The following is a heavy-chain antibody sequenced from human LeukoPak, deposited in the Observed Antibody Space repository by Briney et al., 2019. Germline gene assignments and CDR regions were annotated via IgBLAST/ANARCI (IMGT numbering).Heavy chain of an antibody. J-gene: IGHJ4*02. V-gene: IGHV3-23*01. CDR1: ASTFSNYA. D-gene: IGHD3-3*01. CDR3: AKGEAHAFWSGYYFDY. CDR2: IGGSGSTT. Sequence: VGSLRLSCAASASTFSNYAMNWVRQAPGKGLEWISTIGGSGSTTYYADSIKGRFIISRDNSKNTLYLQMNSLRAEDSAVYYCAKGEAHAFWSGYYFDYWGQGTLVTVSS.